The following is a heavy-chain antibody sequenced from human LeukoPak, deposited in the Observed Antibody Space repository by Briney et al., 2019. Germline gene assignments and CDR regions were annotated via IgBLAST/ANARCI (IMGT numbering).Heavy chain of an antibody. D-gene: IGHD3-9*01. CDR1: GLNFNRNA. CDR3: ARDFETSMDY. CDR2: IWYDGSNK. J-gene: IGHJ4*02. V-gene: IGHV3-33*08. Sequence: GGSLRLSCAVPGLNFNRNAMHWVRQAPGKGLEWVAVIWYDGSNKYYADSVKGRFTISRDNSKNTLYLQMNSLRAEDTAVYYCARDFETSMDYWGQGTLVTVSS.